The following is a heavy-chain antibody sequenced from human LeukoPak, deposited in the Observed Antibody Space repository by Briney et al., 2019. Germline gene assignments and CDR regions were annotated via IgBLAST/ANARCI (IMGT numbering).Heavy chain of an antibody. CDR2: MKQDGSEK. J-gene: IGHJ6*03. Sequence: GGSLRLSCGASGFIFSTYWMTWVRQAPGKGLEWVANMKQDGSEKYYVDSVKGRFTISRDNAKNSVYLQMNSLRAEDTAVYYCARDVAGYSSGWYYYYYYYMDVWGKGTTVTISS. CDR1: GFIFSTYW. V-gene: IGHV3-7*01. CDR3: ARDVAGYSSGWYYYYYYYMDV. D-gene: IGHD6-19*01.